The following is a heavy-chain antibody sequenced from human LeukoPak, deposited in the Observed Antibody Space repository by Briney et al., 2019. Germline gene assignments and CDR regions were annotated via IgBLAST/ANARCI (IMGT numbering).Heavy chain of an antibody. Sequence: GGSLRLSCAASGFTFNSYWMVWFRQAPGKGLVWVACINPDGSWTLHADSVKGRFAISRDYARNTLYLQMNSLGVEDTAMYYCARYEQRPGVTASDPWSQGTLVTVSS. J-gene: IGHJ5*02. CDR3: ARYEQRPGVTASDP. CDR1: GFTFNSYW. CDR2: INPDGSWT. D-gene: IGHD2-21*02. V-gene: IGHV3-74*01.